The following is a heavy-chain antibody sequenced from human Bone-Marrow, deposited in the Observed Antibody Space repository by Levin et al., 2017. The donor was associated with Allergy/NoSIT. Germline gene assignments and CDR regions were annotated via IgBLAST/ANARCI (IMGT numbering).Heavy chain of an antibody. CDR1: GESVSSSGFY. CDR3: ARESVYYGSGSWIDC. Sequence: PSETLSLTCTVSGESVSSSGFYWTWIRQYPGKGLEWIGHIYYPGNTSYNPSLKSRVSISEDRSKNQFSLKLNSVTAADTAVYSCARESVYYGSGSWIDCWGQGTLVTVSS. V-gene: IGHV4-31*02. CDR2: IYYPGNT. J-gene: IGHJ4*02. D-gene: IGHD3-10*01.